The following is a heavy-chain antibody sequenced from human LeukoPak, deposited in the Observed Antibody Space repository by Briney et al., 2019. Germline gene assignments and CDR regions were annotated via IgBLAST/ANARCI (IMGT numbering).Heavy chain of an antibody. CDR1: GFTVSGNY. V-gene: IGHV3-66*01. CDR2: ISGDGTT. J-gene: IGHJ6*02. Sequence: SGGSLRLSCAASGFTVSGNYISWVRQAPGKGLEWVSLISGDGTTYYADPVKGRFTISRDNSKNTVHLQMNSLRPEDAALYYCARDVPPYLISSWGLDVWGQGTTVIVSS. CDR3: ARDVPPYLISSWGLDV. D-gene: IGHD3-10*01.